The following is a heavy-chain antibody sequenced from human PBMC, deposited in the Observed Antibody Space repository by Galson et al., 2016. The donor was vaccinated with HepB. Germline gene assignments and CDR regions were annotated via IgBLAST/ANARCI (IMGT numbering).Heavy chain of an antibody. D-gene: IGHD6-19*01. CDR2: ITWDGDTT. CDR1: GFTFQNYA. CDR3: AKDIYTGGWSKGDGVHY. J-gene: IGHJ4*02. Sequence: SLRLSCAASGFTFQNYAMHWVRQAPGKGLEWISLITWDGDTTYYANSVKGRFTISRDNSKNSLYLQMSSLRAEDTALYYCAKDIYTGGWSKGDGVHYWGQGTLVTVSS. V-gene: IGHV3-43D*03.